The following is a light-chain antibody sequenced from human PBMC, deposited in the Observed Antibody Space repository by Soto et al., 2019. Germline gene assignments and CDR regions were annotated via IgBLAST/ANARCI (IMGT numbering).Light chain of an antibody. CDR3: QHSGDFRWT. V-gene: IGKV3-20*01. Sequence: EIVLTQSPGTLSLSPGERATLSCRASQSVSSSYLAWYQQKPGQAPRLLIYGASSRATGIPDRFSGSGPGTDFTLTISRLEPEDFAVYYCQHSGDFRWTFGQGTKVDIK. CDR2: GAS. J-gene: IGKJ1*01. CDR1: QSVSSSY.